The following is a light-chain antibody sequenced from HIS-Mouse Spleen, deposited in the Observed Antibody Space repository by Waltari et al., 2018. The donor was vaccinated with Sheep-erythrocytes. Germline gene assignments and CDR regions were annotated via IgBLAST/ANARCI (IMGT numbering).Light chain of an antibody. CDR1: SSNIGSNY. CDR2: RNN. V-gene: IGLV1-47*01. Sequence: QSVLTQPPSASGTPGQRVTISCSGSSSNIGSNYVYWYQQLPGTAPQLPIYRNNQRPSGVPDRLSGSKSGTSASLAISGLRSEDEADYYCAAWDDSLSGVVFGGGTKLTVL. J-gene: IGLJ2*01. CDR3: AAWDDSLSGVV.